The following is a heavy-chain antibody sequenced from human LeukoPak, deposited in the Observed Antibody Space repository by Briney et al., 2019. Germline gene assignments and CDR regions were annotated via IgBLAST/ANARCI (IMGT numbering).Heavy chain of an antibody. V-gene: IGHV4-39*07. J-gene: IGHJ4*02. Sequence: SETLSLTCIVSGGSISSTSYSWGWIRQPPGKELEWLGSISYSGSTYYNPSLKSRVTISVDTPKNHFSLKLSSVTAADTAVYYCARDFNLDYFDSWGQGTLVTVSS. CDR2: ISYSGST. D-gene: IGHD1-20*01. CDR1: GGSISSTSYS. CDR3: ARDFNLDYFDS.